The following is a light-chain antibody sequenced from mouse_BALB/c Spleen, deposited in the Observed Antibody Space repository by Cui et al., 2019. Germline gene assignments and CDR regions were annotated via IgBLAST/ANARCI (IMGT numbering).Light chain of an antibody. CDR3: QQWSSNPLT. Sequence: QIVLTKSPALMSASPGEKVTMTCSASSSVNYMYWYQQKPRTSPKPWIYLASNLASGVPERVSGSGSGNSYSRKISSMEAEDAATYYCQQWSSNPLTFGAGTKLELK. CDR1: SSVNY. CDR2: LAS. V-gene: IGKV4-68*01. J-gene: IGKJ5*01.